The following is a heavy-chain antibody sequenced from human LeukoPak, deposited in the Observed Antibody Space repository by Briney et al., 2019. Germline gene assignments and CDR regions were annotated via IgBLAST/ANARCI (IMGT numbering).Heavy chain of an antibody. J-gene: IGHJ4*02. CDR2: ISGSGGST. CDR3: AKGLGDSSGWYTPTPIEYYFDY. D-gene: IGHD6-19*01. Sequence: PGGSLRLSCAASGFTFSSYAMSWVRQAPGKGLEWVSAISGSGGSTYYADSVKGRFTISRDNSKNTLYLQMSSLRAEDTAVYYCAKGLGDSSGWYTPTPIEYYFDYWGQGTLVTVSS. V-gene: IGHV3-23*01. CDR1: GFTFSSYA.